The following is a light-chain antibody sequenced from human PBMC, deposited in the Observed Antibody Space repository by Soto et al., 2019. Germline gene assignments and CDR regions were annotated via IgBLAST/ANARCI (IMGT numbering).Light chain of an antibody. CDR2: EVR. J-gene: IGLJ1*01. Sequence: QSALTQPASVSGSPGQSITIPCTGTSSDIGAYNYVSWYQQHPGKAPKLLIYEVRFRPSGISNRFSGSKSGNTASLTISGLQAEDEAEYYGSSYASSVTFLFGPGTKVTVL. CDR3: SSYASSVTFL. V-gene: IGLV2-14*01. CDR1: SSDIGAYNY.